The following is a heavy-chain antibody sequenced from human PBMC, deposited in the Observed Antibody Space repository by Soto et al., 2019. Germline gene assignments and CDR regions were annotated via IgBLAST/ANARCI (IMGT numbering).Heavy chain of an antibody. J-gene: IGHJ4*02. D-gene: IGHD3-22*01. CDR3: ARDRAGYYSHFGY. CDR2: IMPFFGSG. CDR1: RGTFTNYA. Sequence: SVKVSCKALRGTFTNYAFSWVRQAPGQGLEWMGGIMPFFGSGNYAQKFQGRINITADESTSSVYLELTSLRSEDTAVYYCARDRAGYYSHFGYWGQGTLVTVSS. V-gene: IGHV1-69*13.